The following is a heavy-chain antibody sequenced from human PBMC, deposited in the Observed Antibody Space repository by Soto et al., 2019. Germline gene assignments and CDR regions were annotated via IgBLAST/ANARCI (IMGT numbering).Heavy chain of an antibody. D-gene: IGHD2-21*01. CDR2: LIPIFGTE. CDR1: GGTFSSYA. CDR3: LRISGLNTSGDRGDGWLAY. Sequence: QVQLVQSGAEVKKPGSSVKVSCKASGGTFSSYAISWVRQAPGQGLEWMGGLIPIFGTENYAQTFQGRVTIPAYDSTSRAYVDLGRLCAADTAASYCLRISGLNTSGDRGDGWLAYGSQGT. J-gene: IGHJ4*02. V-gene: IGHV1-69*01.